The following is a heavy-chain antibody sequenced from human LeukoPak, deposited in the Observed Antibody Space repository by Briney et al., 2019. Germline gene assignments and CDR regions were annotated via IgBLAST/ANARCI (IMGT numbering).Heavy chain of an antibody. CDR2: INPNSGGT. Sequence: ASVKVSCKASGGTFSSYAISWVRQAPGQGLEWMGWINPNSGGTNYAQKFQGRVTMTRDTSISTAYMELSRLRSDDTAVYYCARALVSPYCSSTSCYQRNNWFDPWGQGTLVTVSS. J-gene: IGHJ5*02. CDR3: ARALVSPYCSSTSCYQRNNWFDP. D-gene: IGHD2-2*01. CDR1: GGTFSSYA. V-gene: IGHV1-2*02.